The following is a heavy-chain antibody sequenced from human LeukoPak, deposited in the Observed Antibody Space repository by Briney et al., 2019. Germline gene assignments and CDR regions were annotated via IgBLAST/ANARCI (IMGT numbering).Heavy chain of an antibody. CDR1: GYTFTSHG. CDR3: ARDWPTVIADY. D-gene: IGHD4-11*01. J-gene: IGHJ4*02. CDR2: ISANNGDT. V-gene: IGHV1-18*01. Sequence: ASVKVSCKTSGYTFTSHGISWVRQAPGQGLEWMGWISANNGDTKYAQRMQDRLTMTTDTSTSTAYMDLRSLSSDDTAIYYCARDWPTVIADYWGQGTLVTASS.